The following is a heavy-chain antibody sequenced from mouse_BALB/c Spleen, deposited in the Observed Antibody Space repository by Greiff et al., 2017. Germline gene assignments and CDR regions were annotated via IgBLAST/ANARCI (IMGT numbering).Heavy chain of an antibody. CDR1: GFSLTSYG. J-gene: IGHJ4*01. Sequence: VQVVESGPGLVAPSQSLSITCTVSGFSLTSYGVHWVRQPPGKGMEWLGVIWAGGSTNYNSALMSRLSINKDNSKSQVFLKMNSLQTDDTAMYYCARGPSYGYGSMDYWGQGTSVTVSS. V-gene: IGHV2-9*02. D-gene: IGHD2-9*01. CDR2: IWAGGST. CDR3: ARGPSYGYGSMDY.